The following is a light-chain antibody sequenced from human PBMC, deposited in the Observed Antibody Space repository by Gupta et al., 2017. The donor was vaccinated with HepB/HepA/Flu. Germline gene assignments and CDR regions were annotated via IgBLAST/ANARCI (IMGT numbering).Light chain of an antibody. CDR3: QQYNISPPNT. Sequence: EIVLTQSPGTLSWSPGERATLSCRASQSVSSSYLAWYQQKPGQAPRLLIYGASSRATGIPDRFSGSGSGTDFTLTISRLEPEDFAVYYCQQYNISPPNTFGQGTRLEIK. J-gene: IGKJ5*01. CDR1: QSVSSSY. V-gene: IGKV3-20*01. CDR2: GAS.